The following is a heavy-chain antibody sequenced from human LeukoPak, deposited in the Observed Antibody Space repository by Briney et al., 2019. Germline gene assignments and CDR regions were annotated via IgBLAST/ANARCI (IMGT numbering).Heavy chain of an antibody. CDR1: GFTFSSYW. J-gene: IGHJ4*02. Sequence: GGSLRLSCAASGFTFSSYWMHWVRQVPGQGLVWVSHINGDGTSSSYADSVKGRFTISRDNAKNTLYPQMNSLRAEDTAVYYCALIFPGYWGQGTLVTVSS. CDR3: ALIFPGY. CDR2: INGDGTSS. V-gene: IGHV3-74*01.